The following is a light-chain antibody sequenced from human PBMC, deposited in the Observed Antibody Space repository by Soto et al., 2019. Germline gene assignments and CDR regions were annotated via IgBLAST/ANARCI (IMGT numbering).Light chain of an antibody. CDR1: SSDVGSYNL. CDR3: CSYAGTNTFV. V-gene: IGLV2-23*01. CDR2: EGN. J-gene: IGLJ1*01. Sequence: QSALTQPASVSGSPGQSITISCTGTSSDVGSYNLVSWYQQHPVKAPKLMIYEGNKRPSGVSNRFSGSKSANTASLTISGLQTEDEADYYCCSYAGTNTFVFGTGTKLTVL.